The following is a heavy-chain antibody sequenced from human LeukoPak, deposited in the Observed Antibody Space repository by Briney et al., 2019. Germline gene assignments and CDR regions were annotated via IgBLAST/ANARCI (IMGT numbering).Heavy chain of an antibody. CDR1: GGSFSGYY. Sequence: SETLSLTCAVYGGSFSGYYWSWIREPPGKGLEWIGEINHSGSTNYNPSLKSRVTISVDTSKNQFSLKLSSVTAADTAVYYCARARRRFDPWGQGTLVTVSS. CDR2: INHSGST. CDR3: ARARRRFDP. V-gene: IGHV4-34*01. J-gene: IGHJ5*02.